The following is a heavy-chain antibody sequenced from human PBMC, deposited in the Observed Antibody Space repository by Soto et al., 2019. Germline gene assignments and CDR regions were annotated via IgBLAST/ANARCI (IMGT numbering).Heavy chain of an antibody. D-gene: IGHD6-13*01. CDR1: GFTFSSYG. CDR3: ARDRSSSRVLQYYFDY. Sequence: QVQLVESGGGVVQPGRSLRLSCAASGFTFSSYGMHWVRQAPGKGLEWVAVIWYDGSNKYYADSVKGRFTISRDNSKNTLYLQMNSLRAEDTAVYYCARDRSSSRVLQYYFDYWGQGTLVTVSS. V-gene: IGHV3-33*01. CDR2: IWYDGSNK. J-gene: IGHJ4*02.